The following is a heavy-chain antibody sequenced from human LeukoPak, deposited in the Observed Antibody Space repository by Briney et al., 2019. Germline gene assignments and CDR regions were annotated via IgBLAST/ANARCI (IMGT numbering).Heavy chain of an antibody. CDR1: GFTFNNYA. V-gene: IGHV3-23*01. CDR3: AKSGIAAALSDYYFDY. J-gene: IGHJ4*02. D-gene: IGHD6-13*01. CDR2: ISGSGGST. Sequence: PGGSLRLSCAASGFTFNNYAMSWVRQAPGKGLEWVSSISGSGGSTYYADSVKGRFTISRDNSKNTLYLQMNSLRAEDTAVYYCAKSGIAAALSDYYFDYWGQGTLVTVSS.